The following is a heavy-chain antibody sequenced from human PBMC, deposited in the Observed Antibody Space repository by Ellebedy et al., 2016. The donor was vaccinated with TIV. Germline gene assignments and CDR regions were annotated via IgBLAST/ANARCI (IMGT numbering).Heavy chain of an antibody. D-gene: IGHD5-18*01. V-gene: IGHV3-74*01. Sequence: GESLKISCAASGFTFSSYWMHWVRQAPGKELVWVSRLNRDGSSTTYADSVKGRFTVSRDNAKNTLYLQMNSLRVEDTAVYYCARDDGAYSYGSDAFDIWGQGTMVTVSS. CDR1: GFTFSSYW. J-gene: IGHJ3*02. CDR2: LNRDGSST. CDR3: ARDDGAYSYGSDAFDI.